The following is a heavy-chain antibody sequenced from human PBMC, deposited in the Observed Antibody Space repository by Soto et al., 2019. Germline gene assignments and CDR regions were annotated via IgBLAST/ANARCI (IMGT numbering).Heavy chain of an antibody. CDR1: GYSFTSYW. J-gene: IGHJ5*02. V-gene: IGHV5-51*01. Sequence: GESRKISCKGSGYSFTSYWIGWVRQMPGKGLEWMGIIYPGDSDTRYSPSFQGQVTISADKSISTAYLQWSSLKASDTAMYYCARHQLHFGVVDNCSDPSCPGTLVTV. D-gene: IGHD3-3*01. CDR3: ARHQLHFGVVDNCSDP. CDR2: IYPGDSDT.